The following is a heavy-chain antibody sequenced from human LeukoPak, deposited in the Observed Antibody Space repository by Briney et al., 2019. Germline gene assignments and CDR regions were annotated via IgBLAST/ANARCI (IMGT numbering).Heavy chain of an antibody. CDR3: AYRWPVITFDY. Sequence: SGATLILPSPAPALTFSCSWITRTTTGAGEGLVRLPPIKHLELLVLIYWDDDKRYSPSLKSSLTITKDTSKNQVVLTMTNVDPVDTATYCCAYRWPVITFDYWGEGALLSVCS. D-gene: IGHD2/OR15-2a*01. V-gene: IGHV2-5*02. CDR2: IYWDDDK. J-gene: IGHJ4*02. CDR1: WITRTTTGAG.